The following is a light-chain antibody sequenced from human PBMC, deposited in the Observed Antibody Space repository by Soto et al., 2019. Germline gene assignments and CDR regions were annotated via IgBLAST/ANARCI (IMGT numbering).Light chain of an antibody. Sequence: QSALTQPASVSESPGQSITISCTGTNSDVGGYNYVSWYQQHPGKAPKLMIYDVTYRPPGVSNRFSGSKSGNTASLTISGLQAEDGADYYCSSYSSTNTLLFGGGTKLTVL. CDR2: DVT. J-gene: IGLJ2*01. CDR3: SSYSSTNTLL. CDR1: NSDVGGYNY. V-gene: IGLV2-14*03.